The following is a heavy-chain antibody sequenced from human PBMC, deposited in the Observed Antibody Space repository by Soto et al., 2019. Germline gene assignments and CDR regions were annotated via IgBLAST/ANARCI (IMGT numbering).Heavy chain of an antibody. CDR1: GFTFSSYA. Sequence: EVQLVESGGGLVQPGGSLRLSCAASGFTFSSYAMHWVRQAPGKGLEYVSAISSKGGSTYYANSVKGRFTISRDNSENTLYLRMGGLRAEGMAVYCCARGVVVGVATYGMDVWGQVTTVTVSS. D-gene: IGHD2-15*01. CDR2: ISSKGGST. CDR3: ARGVVVGVATYGMDV. V-gene: IGHV3-64*01. J-gene: IGHJ6*02.